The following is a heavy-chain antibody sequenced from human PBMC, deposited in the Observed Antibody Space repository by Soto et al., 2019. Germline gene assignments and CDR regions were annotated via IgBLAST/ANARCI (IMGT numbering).Heavy chain of an antibody. J-gene: IGHJ3*02. CDR1: GFTFGDYA. D-gene: IGHD1-26*01. V-gene: IGHV3-49*04. CDR3: VGDRGSYDAFDI. CDR2: IRSKAYGGTA. Sequence: GSLRLSCTPSGFTFGDYAMSWVRQAPGKGLEWVGSIRSKAYGGTAEYAASVKGRFTMSRDDSKSIAYLQMNSLKTEDTAVYYCVGDRGSYDAFDIWGQGTMVTVSS.